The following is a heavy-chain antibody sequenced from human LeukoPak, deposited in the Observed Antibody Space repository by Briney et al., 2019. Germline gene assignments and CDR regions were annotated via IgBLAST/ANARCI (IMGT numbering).Heavy chain of an antibody. Sequence: TVNVSCKASGYTFTNYGINWMRQAPGQGLEWMGWISPYNSNTDYAQILQGRVTMTTDTSTNTAYMELRSLRSDDTAVYYCARPLSFGESPLGIWGQGTLVTVSS. V-gene: IGHV1-18*01. CDR1: GYTFTNYG. CDR2: ISPYNSNT. CDR3: ARPLSFGESPLGI. J-gene: IGHJ4*02. D-gene: IGHD3-10*01.